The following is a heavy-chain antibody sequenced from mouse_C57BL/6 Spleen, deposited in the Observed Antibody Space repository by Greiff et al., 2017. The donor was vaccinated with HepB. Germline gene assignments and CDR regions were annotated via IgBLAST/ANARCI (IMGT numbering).Heavy chain of an antibody. CDR2: IDSENGDT. CDR1: GFNIKDDY. CDR3: TYRFAY. J-gene: IGHJ3*01. V-gene: IGHV14-4*01. Sequence: VQLQQSGAELVRPGASVKLSCTASGFNIKDDYMHWVKQRPEHGLEWSGWIDSENGDTDYASKFQGKATITADTSSNTAYLQTSSLTSEDTAVYDCTYRFAYWGQGTLVTVSA.